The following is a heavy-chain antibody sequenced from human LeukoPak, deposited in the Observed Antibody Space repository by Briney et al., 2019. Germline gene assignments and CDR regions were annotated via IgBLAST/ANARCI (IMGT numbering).Heavy chain of an antibody. D-gene: IGHD3-22*01. CDR3: AGGDYYDSSGYTESGFDY. CDR1: GFTFSSYA. V-gene: IGHV3-30-3*01. J-gene: IGHJ4*02. CDR2: ISYDGSNK. Sequence: GGSLRLSYAASGFTFSSYAMHWVRQAPGKGLEWVAVISYDGSNKYYADSVKGRFTISRDNSKNTLYLQMNSLRAEDMAVYYCAGGDYYDSSGYTESGFDYWGQGTLVTVSS.